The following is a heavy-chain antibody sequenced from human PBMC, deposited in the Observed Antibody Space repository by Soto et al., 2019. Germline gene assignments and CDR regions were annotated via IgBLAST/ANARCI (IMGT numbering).Heavy chain of an antibody. D-gene: IGHD3-22*01. CDR2: INPNSGGT. Sequence: QVQLVQSGAEVKKPGASVKVSCKACGYTFTGYYMHWVRQAPGQGLERMGWINPNSGGTNYAQKFQGWVTMTRDTSISTAYMELSRLRSDDTAVYYCARGSSYYDSSGSPTHWGQGTLVTVSS. V-gene: IGHV1-2*04. CDR3: ARGSSYYDSSGSPTH. CDR1: GYTFTGYY. J-gene: IGHJ1*01.